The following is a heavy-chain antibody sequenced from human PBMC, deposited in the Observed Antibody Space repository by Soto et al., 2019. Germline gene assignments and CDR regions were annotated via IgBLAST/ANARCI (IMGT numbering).Heavy chain of an antibody. Sequence: SETLSLTGTVSGGPISSYYWSWIRQPPWKGLEWLGYISCSGITNYNPSLKSRVTISVDTSKNQFPLKLSSVTAADTAVYYCTRDRWGGYSTNCVCYSCYFDLLGRGTLIAVCS. CDR2: ISCSGIT. D-gene: IGHD2-8*01. V-gene: IGHV4-59*01. J-gene: IGHJ2*01. CDR3: TRDRWGGYSTNCVCYSCYFDL. CDR1: GGPISSYY.